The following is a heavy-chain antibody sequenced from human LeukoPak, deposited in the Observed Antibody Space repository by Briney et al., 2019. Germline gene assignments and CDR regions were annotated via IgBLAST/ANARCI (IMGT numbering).Heavy chain of an antibody. V-gene: IGHV4-4*07. CDR1: GASISSYY. D-gene: IGHD5-12*01. CDR3: ARMGCGYEFDL. CDR2: LYTSGST. Sequence: PSETLSLTCTVSGASISSYYWSWIRQPAGKGLEWIGRLYTSGSTNYNPSLKSRVTMSVDTSKNQFSLKVTSVTAADTAVYYCARMGCGYEFDLWGQGTLVTVSS. J-gene: IGHJ5*02.